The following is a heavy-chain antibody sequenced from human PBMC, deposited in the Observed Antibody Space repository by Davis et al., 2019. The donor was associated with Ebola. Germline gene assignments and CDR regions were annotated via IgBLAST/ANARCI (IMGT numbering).Heavy chain of an antibody. CDR3: ARSATVTTTALEY. J-gene: IGHJ4*02. Sequence: PSETLSLTCAVYGGSFSGHYWSWIRQPPEKGLEWIGESNHRGRTSYNPSLKSRATISVDTSKNQFSLKVNSMTAADTAVYYCARSATVTTTALEYWGQGLLVTVSS. CDR1: GGSFSGHY. CDR2: SNHRGRT. D-gene: IGHD4-17*01. V-gene: IGHV4-34*01.